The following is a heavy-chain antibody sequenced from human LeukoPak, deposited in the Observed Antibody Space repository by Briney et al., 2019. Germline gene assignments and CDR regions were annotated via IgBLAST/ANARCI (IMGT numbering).Heavy chain of an antibody. V-gene: IGHV4-59*01. CDR3: ARVYYDSSGYYYVLDY. Sequence: PSETLSLTCTVSGGSISSYYWSWIRQPPGKGLEWIGYIYYSGSTNYNPSLKSRVTISVDTSKNQFSLKLSSVTAADTAVHYCARVYYDSSGYYYVLDYWGQGTLVTVSS. CDR1: GGSISSYY. J-gene: IGHJ4*02. D-gene: IGHD3-22*01. CDR2: IYYSGST.